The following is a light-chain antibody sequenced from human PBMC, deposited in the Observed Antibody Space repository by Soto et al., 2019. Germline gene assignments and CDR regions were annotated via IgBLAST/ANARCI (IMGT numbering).Light chain of an antibody. J-gene: IGKJ4*01. CDR3: HQYYTLPLT. V-gene: IGKV4-1*01. CDR1: KSVLYDFNNRNY. CDR2: WGS. Sequence: EIVMIPSPAVLGVSLGEKATINCQSNKSVLYDFNNRNYLAWYQQKTGQPLKKIIHWGSVRDCGVPERFSGSGSATEFTLTISSLQVADVAVYYCHQYYTLPLTFVGGTKVDIK.